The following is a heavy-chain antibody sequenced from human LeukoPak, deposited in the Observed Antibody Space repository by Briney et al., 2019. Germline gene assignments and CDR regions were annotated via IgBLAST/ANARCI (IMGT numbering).Heavy chain of an antibody. CDR2: ISYDGSNK. V-gene: IGHV3-30-3*01. Sequence: PGGSLRLSCAASGFTFSSYAMHWVRQAPGKGLEWVAVISYDGSNKYYADSVRGRFTISRDNSKNTLYLQMNSLRAEDTAVYYCARGGGHSYGFCIDYWGQGTLVTVSS. CDR1: GFTFSSYA. D-gene: IGHD5-18*01. J-gene: IGHJ4*02. CDR3: ARGGGHSYGFCIDY.